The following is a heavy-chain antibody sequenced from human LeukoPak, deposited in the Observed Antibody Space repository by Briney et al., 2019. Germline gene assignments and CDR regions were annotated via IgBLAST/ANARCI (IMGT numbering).Heavy chain of an antibody. Sequence: GGSLRLSCAASGFTFSSYAMSWVRQAPGKGLEWVSGISGSGGSTYYADSVKGRFTISRDNSKNTLYLQMNSLRAEDTAVYYCARWKYSNYIYYFDYWGQGTLVTVSS. CDR1: GFTFSSYA. CDR3: ARWKYSNYIYYFDY. V-gene: IGHV3-23*01. CDR2: ISGSGGST. J-gene: IGHJ4*02. D-gene: IGHD4-11*01.